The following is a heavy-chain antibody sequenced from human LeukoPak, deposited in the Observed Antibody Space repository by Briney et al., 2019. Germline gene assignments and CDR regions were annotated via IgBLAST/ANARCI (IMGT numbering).Heavy chain of an antibody. J-gene: IGHJ4*02. CDR1: GFSFSSYW. CDR2: IKQDGSEK. CDR3: ARADSSGWYTVDY. Sequence: SGGSLRLSCAASGFSFSSYWMSWVRQAPGKGLEWVANIKQDGSEKYYVDSAKGRFTISRDNAKNSLYLQMNSLRAEDTAVYYCARADSSGWYTVDYWGQGTLVTVSS. V-gene: IGHV3-7*02. D-gene: IGHD6-19*01.